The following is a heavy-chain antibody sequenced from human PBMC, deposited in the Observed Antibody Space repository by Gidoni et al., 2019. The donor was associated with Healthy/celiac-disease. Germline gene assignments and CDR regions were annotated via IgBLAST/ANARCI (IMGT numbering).Heavy chain of an antibody. J-gene: IGHJ4*02. Sequence: QVQLVQSGAEVTKPGSSVQVSCKASGGTFSSYAISWVRQAPGQGLEWMGRIIPIPGIANYAQKFQGRVTITADKSTSTAYMELSSLRSEDTAVYYCARGEGDGYNLGYWGQGTLVTVSS. CDR2: IIPIPGIA. CDR1: GGTFSSYA. CDR3: ARGEGDGYNLGY. D-gene: IGHD5-12*01. V-gene: IGHV1-69*04.